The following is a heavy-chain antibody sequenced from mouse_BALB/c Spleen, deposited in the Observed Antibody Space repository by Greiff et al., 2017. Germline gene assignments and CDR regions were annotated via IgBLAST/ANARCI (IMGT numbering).Heavy chain of an antibody. V-gene: IGHV5-6-4*01. CDR1: GFAFSSYD. D-gene: IGHD1-1*01. CDR3: TREGGSSLFDY. CDR2: ISSGGSYT. Sequence: EVKVEESGGGLVKPGGSLKLSCAASGFAFSSYDMSWVRQTPEKRLEWVATISSGGSYTYYPDSVKGRFTISRDNAKNTLYLQMSSLKSEDTAMYYCTREGGSSLFDYWGQGTTLTVSS. J-gene: IGHJ2*01.